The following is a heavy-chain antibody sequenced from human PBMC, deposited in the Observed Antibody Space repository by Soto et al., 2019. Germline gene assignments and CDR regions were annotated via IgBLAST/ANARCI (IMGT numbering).Heavy chain of an antibody. J-gene: IGHJ5*02. V-gene: IGHV3-30*18. CDR1: GFTFSSYG. CDR3: AKDWWTPSP. CDR2: ISYDGSNK. Sequence: QVQLVESGGGVVQPGRSLRLSCAASGFTFSSYGMHWVRQAPGKGLEWVAVISYDGSNKYYADSVKGRFTISRDNSKNTLYLQMNSLRAEDTAVYYCAKDWWTPSPWGQGTLVTVSS. D-gene: IGHD2-15*01.